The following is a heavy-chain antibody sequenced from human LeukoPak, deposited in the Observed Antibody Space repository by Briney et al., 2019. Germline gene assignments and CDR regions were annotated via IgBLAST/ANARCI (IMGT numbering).Heavy chain of an antibody. CDR3: ARVKKKYSSIEDAFDI. J-gene: IGHJ3*02. CDR2: MNPNSGNT. Sequence: VASVKVSCKASGYTFTSYDINWVRQATGQGLEWMGWMNPNSGNTGYAQKFQGRVTMTRNTSISTAYMELSSLRSEDTAVYYCARVKKKYSSIEDAFDIWGQGTMVTVSS. D-gene: IGHD6-19*01. CDR1: GYTFTSYD. V-gene: IGHV1-8*01.